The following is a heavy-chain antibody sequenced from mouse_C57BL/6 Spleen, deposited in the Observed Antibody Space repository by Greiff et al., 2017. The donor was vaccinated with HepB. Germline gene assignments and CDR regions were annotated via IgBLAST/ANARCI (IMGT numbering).Heavy chain of an antibody. CDR2: IYPSDSET. J-gene: IGHJ3*01. CDR1: GYTFTSYW. V-gene: IGHV1-61*01. D-gene: IGHD2-3*01. CDR3: ARRYDGTWAPFAY. Sequence: QVQLQQSGAELVRPGSSVKLSCKASGYTFTSYWMDWVKQRPGQGLEWIGNIYPSDSETHYNQKFKDKATLTVDKSSSTAYMQLSSLTSEDSAVYYCARRYDGTWAPFAYWGQGTLVTVSA.